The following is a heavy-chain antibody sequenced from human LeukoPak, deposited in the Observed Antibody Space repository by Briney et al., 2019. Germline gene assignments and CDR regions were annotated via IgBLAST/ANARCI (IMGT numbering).Heavy chain of an antibody. Sequence: SETLSLTCTVSGGSISSYYWSWIRQPPGKGLEWIGYIYYSGSTNYNPSLKSRVTISVDTSKNQFSLKLSSVTAADTAVYYCARDKAPGYYYDKRILGYFDLWGRGTLVTVSS. V-gene: IGHV4-59*01. CDR1: GGSISSYY. CDR2: IYYSGST. CDR3: ARDKAPGYYYDKRILGYFDL. D-gene: IGHD3-22*01. J-gene: IGHJ2*01.